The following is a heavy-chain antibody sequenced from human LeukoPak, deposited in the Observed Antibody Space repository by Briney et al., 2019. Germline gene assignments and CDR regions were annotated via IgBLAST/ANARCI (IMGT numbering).Heavy chain of an antibody. Sequence: ASVKVSCKASGYTFTGYYIRWVRQAPGQGLEWMGWVNPNSGGTKYAQKFQGRVTMTRDTSISTAYVELSRLRSDDTAIYYCARDRGYDSALDYWGQGTLVTVSS. J-gene: IGHJ4*02. D-gene: IGHD5-12*01. CDR1: GYTFTGYY. CDR3: ARDRGYDSALDY. CDR2: VNPNSGGT. V-gene: IGHV1-2*02.